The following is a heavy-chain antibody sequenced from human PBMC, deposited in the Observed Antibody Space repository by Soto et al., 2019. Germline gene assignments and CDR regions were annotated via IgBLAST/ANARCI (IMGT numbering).Heavy chain of an antibody. D-gene: IGHD3-3*02. J-gene: IGHJ6*01. CDR2: IMPVFPTP. Sequence: QVQLVQSGAEVKKPGSSVKVSCKTSGGTFRTSAISWVRQAPGQGLEWMGGIMPVFPTPDYAQKFQGRVTITADESTGTAYMELSSPPSQDTGVYYCAREKGRQQLGGNYYYVMDVWGQGTTVTGSS. V-gene: IGHV1-69*12. CDR1: GGTFRTSA. CDR3: AREKGRQQLGGNYYYVMDV.